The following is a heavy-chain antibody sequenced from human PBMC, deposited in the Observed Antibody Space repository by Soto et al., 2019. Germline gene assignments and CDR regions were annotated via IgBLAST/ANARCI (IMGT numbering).Heavy chain of an antibody. CDR3: AKEAPTGYCSGVSCYVPYFDY. J-gene: IGHJ4*02. D-gene: IGHD2-15*01. CDR1: GFTFSSYG. Sequence: QVQLVESGGGVVQPGRSLRLACAASGFTFSSYGMHWVRQAPGKGLEGVAVISYDGSNKYYADSVKGRFTISRDNSKNTLYLQRNSLRAEDTAVYYCAKEAPTGYCSGVSCYVPYFDYWGQGTLVTVSS. CDR2: ISYDGSNK. V-gene: IGHV3-30*18.